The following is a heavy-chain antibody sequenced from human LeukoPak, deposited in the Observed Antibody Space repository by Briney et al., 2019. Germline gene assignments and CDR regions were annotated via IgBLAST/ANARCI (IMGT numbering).Heavy chain of an antibody. CDR2: ISSNGATT. J-gene: IGHJ4*02. CDR1: GFTFNRFY. D-gene: IGHD4-11*01. CDR3: AKGGHYSFFDY. Sequence: AGGSLRLSCSASGFTFNRFYLHWVRQAPGRGLEFVSHISSNGATTYYADSVKGRFTISRDNSKNTHYLQMSSLRAEDTGIYYCAKGGHYSFFDYWGQGTLVTVSS. V-gene: IGHV3-64*04.